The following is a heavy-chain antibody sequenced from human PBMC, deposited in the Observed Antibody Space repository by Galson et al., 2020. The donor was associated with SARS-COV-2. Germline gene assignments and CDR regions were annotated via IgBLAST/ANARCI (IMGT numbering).Heavy chain of an antibody. CDR2: ISYDGSNK. Sequence: QLGESLKISCAASGFTFSSYAMHWVRQAPGKGLEWVAVISYDGSNKYYADSVKGRFTISRDNYKNTLYLQMNSLRAEDTAVYYCAPTGGYYDSSGYYRSFDYWGQGTLVTVSS. J-gene: IGHJ4*02. V-gene: IGHV3-30*04. D-gene: IGHD3-22*01. CDR1: GFTFSSYA. CDR3: APTGGYYDSSGYYRSFDY.